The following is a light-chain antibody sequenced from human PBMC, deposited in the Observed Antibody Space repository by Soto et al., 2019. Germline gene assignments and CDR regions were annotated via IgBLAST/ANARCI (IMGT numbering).Light chain of an antibody. CDR3: QQYNSYPRT. CDR2: KAS. Sequence: DIQMTQSPSTLSASVGDRVTITCRASQSISSWLAWYQQKPGKAHKLLIYKASTLESGVPSRFSASGSGTEFTLSISSLQPDDFATYYCQQYNSYPRTFGQGTRVEIK. CDR1: QSISSW. J-gene: IGKJ1*01. V-gene: IGKV1-5*03.